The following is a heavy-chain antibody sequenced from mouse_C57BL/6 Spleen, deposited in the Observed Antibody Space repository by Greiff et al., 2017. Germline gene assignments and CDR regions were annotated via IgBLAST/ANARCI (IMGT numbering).Heavy chain of an antibody. CDR3: ARLHGLPEYAMDY. CDR1: GYTFTSYG. Sequence: QVQLKQSGAELARPGASVKLSCKASGYTFTSYGISWVKQRTGQGLEWIGEIYPRSGNTYYNEKFKGKATLTADKSSSTAYMELRSLTSEDSAVYVCARLHGLPEYAMDYWGQGTSVTVSS. V-gene: IGHV1-81*01. D-gene: IGHD2-2*01. J-gene: IGHJ4*01. CDR2: IYPRSGNT.